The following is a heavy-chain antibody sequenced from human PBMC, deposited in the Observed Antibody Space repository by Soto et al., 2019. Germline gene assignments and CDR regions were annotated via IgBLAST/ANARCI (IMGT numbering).Heavy chain of an antibody. J-gene: IGHJ4*02. D-gene: IGHD3-22*01. Sequence: GGSLRLSCAASGFTFSGYAMSWVRQAPGKGLEWVSAISGSGGSTYYADSVKGRFTISRDNSKNTLYLQMNSLRAEDTAVYYCAKAKYYYDSSGSDYWGQGTLVTVSS. V-gene: IGHV3-23*01. CDR1: GFTFSGYA. CDR2: ISGSGGST. CDR3: AKAKYYYDSSGSDY.